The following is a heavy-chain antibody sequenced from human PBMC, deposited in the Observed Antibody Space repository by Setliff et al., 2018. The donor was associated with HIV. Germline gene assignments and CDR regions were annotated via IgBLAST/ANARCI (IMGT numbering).Heavy chain of an antibody. CDR2: INHSGST. CDR1: GGSFSGYY. CDR3: AGGPGTTSIDY. D-gene: IGHD1-26*01. J-gene: IGHJ4*02. Sequence: PSETLSLTCAVYGGSFSGYYWSWIRQPPGKGLEWIGEINHSGSTNYNMSLWSRVTISLDASRNQFSLELISVTAAETAVYYCAGGPGTTSIDYWAQGTLVTVSS. V-gene: IGHV4-34*01.